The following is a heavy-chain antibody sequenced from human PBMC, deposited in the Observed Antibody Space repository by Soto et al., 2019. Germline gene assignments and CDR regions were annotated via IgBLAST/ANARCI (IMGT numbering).Heavy chain of an antibody. D-gene: IGHD3-9*01. CDR1: GGTFSSYA. CDR3: ARDLSNYDILTGSSYYYYGMDV. Sequence: SVKVSCKASGGTFSSYAISWVRQAPGQGLGWMGGIIPIFGTANYAQKFQGRVTITADESTSTAYMELSSLRSEDTAVYYCARDLSNYDILTGSSYYYYGMDVWGQGTTVTVSS. V-gene: IGHV1-69*13. J-gene: IGHJ6*02. CDR2: IIPIFGTA.